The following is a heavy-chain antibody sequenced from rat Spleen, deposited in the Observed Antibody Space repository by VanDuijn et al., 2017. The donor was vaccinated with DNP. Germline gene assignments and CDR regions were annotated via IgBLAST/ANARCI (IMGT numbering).Heavy chain of an antibody. J-gene: IGHJ4*01. CDR1: GFTFSDYN. V-gene: IGHV5S10*01. D-gene: IGHD1-11*01. CDR3: ITFEGRNA. Sequence: EVQLVESGGGLVQSGRSLKVSCAASGFTFSDYNMAWVRQAPKKGLEWVATITYDGSKTYNRDSVKGRFTISRDNAKSTLYLQMDSLRSEDTATYYCITFEGRNAWGQGTSVTVSS. CDR2: ITYDGSKT.